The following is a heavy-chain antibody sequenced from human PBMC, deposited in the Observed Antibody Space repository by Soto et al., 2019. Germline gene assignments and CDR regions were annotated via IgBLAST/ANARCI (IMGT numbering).Heavy chain of an antibody. J-gene: IGHJ4*02. V-gene: IGHV4-39*01. CDR2: IYYSGST. D-gene: IGHD3-3*01. Sequence: SETLSLTCTVSGGSISSSSYYWGWIRQPPGKGLEWIGSIYYSGSTYYNPSLKSRVTISVDTSKNQFSLKLSSVTAADTAVYYCVSNFAEFWSGYYGPYYFDYWGQGTLVTVSS. CDR1: GGSISSSSYY. CDR3: VSNFAEFWSGYYGPYYFDY.